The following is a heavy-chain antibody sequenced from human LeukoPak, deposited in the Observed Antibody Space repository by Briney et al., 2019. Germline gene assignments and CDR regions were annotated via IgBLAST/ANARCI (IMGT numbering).Heavy chain of an antibody. CDR3: ARVPTVTFFDY. J-gene: IGHJ4*02. D-gene: IGHD4-17*01. CDR2: FDPEDGKT. Sequence: ASVKVSCKLSGNTLTEFSMHWVRQAPGKGLEWMGGFDPEDGKTIYAQKFQSRVTMTEDTSTDTAYMELSSLRSEDTAVYYCARVPTVTFFDYWGQGTLVTVSS. V-gene: IGHV1-24*01. CDR1: GNTLTEFS.